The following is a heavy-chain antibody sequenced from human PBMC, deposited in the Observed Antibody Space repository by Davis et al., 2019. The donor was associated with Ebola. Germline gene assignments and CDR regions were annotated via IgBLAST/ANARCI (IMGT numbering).Heavy chain of an antibody. D-gene: IGHD2-15*01. Sequence: MPGGSLRLSCTVSGGSISSSSYYWGWIRQPPGKGLEWIGEINHSGSTNYNPSLKSRVTISVDTSKNQFSLKLSSVTAADTAVYYCARGYSNWFDPWGQGTLVTVSS. V-gene: IGHV4-39*07. J-gene: IGHJ5*02. CDR1: GGSISSSSYY. CDR2: INHSGST. CDR3: ARGYSNWFDP.